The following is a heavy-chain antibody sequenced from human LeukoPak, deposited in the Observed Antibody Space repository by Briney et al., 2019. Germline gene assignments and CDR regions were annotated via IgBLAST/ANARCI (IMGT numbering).Heavy chain of an antibody. CDR3: ARDTTSELLWFGELLN. Sequence: LETLSLTCTVSGGSIATNTYFWGWIRQPPGKALEWIASVSNYGTTYYNPSLKSRVTISVDTSKNQFSLKVTSMTAADTAVYYCARDTTSELLWFGELLNWGQGTLVTVSS. J-gene: IGHJ4*02. V-gene: IGHV4-39*07. D-gene: IGHD3-10*01. CDR1: GGSIATNTYF. CDR2: VSNYGTT.